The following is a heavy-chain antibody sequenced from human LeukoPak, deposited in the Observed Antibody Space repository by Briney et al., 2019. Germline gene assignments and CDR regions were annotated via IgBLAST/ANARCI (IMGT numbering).Heavy chain of an antibody. CDR3: ATLIVPEVHCYYYGMDV. V-gene: IGHV4-38-2*02. J-gene: IGHJ6*02. Sequence: SETLSLTCTVSGYSISSGYYWGWIRQPPGKGLEWIGSIYHSGSTYYNPSLKSRVTISVDTSKNQFSLKLSSVTAADTAVYYCATLIVPEVHCYYYGMDVWGQGTTVTVSS. CDR1: GYSISSGYY. D-gene: IGHD3-22*01. CDR2: IYHSGST.